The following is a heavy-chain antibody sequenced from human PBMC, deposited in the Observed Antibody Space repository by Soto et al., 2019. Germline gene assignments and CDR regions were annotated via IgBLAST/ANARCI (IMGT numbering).Heavy chain of an antibody. D-gene: IGHD2-15*01. CDR3: ARDPAGYCSGGSCYSDFDT. Sequence: PGGSLSLSSAASGFTFSSYSMNWVRQAPGKGLEWVSSISSSSSYIYYADSVKGRFTISRDNAKNSLYLQMNTLRAEDTAVYYCARDPAGYCSGGSCYSDFDTWGQGTLVTLSS. CDR2: ISSSSSYI. J-gene: IGHJ4*02. V-gene: IGHV3-21*01. CDR1: GFTFSSYS.